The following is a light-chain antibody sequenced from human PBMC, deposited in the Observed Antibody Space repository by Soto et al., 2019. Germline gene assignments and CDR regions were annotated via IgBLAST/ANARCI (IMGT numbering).Light chain of an antibody. V-gene: IGLV2-23*01. CDR2: EGS. Sequence: QSALTQPASVSGSPGQSITISCTGTSSDVGSYNLVSWYQQHPGKAPKHMIYEGSKRPSGVSNRFSGSKSGNTASLTISGLQAEDEADYYFCSYAGSSTVVFGGGTKLAVL. CDR1: SSDVGSYNL. J-gene: IGLJ2*01. CDR3: CSYAGSSTVV.